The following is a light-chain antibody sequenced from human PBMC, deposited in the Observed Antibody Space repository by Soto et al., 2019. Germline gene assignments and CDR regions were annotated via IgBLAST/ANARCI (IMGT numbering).Light chain of an antibody. CDR3: QKYNSAPLT. CDR1: QGISTY. CDR2: AAS. J-gene: IGKJ4*01. V-gene: IGKV1-27*01. Sequence: DSQITQSPSSLSASVVDRVTITCRASQGISTYLAWYQQQPGKVPKLLIYAASTLQSGVPSRFSGSGSGTDFTLTISSLQPEDVATYYCQKYNSAPLTFGGGTKVDIK.